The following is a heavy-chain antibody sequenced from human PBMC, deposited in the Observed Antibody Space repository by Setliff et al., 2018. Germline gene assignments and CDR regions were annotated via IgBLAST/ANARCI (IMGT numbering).Heavy chain of an antibody. J-gene: IGHJ3*02. CDR1: GHSISSGYY. V-gene: IGHV4-38-2*02. Sequence: SETLSLTCTVSGHSISSGYYWGWIRQSPGKGLEWIGSIYNRGSTYYNPSLKSRVTISVDTSKNHFSLKLSSVTAADTAVYYCARTQASSSFLRADAFDIWGQGTMVTVSS. CDR2: IYNRGST. CDR3: ARTQASSSFLRADAFDI. D-gene: IGHD6-6*01.